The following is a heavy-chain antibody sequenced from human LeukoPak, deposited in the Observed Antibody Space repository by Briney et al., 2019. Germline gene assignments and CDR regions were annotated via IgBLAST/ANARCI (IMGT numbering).Heavy chain of an antibody. J-gene: IGHJ2*01. D-gene: IGHD2-15*01. CDR3: ANVVAYYWYFDL. CDR1: GDSISSYY. CDR2: IYYIGSP. V-gene: IGHV4-59*08. Sequence: SETLSLTCTVSGDSISSYYWSWIRQPPGKGLEWIGYIYYIGSPNYNPSLKSRVTKSVDTSKNQFSLKLSSVTAADTAVYYCANVVAYYWYFDLWGRGTLVTVSS.